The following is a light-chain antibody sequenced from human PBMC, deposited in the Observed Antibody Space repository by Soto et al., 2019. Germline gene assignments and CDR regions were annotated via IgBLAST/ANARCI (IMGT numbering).Light chain of an antibody. V-gene: IGKV3-20*01. CDR2: GES. J-gene: IGKJ1*01. CDR3: QQYDGSPRT. Sequence: EIVLTQSPGTLSLSPGERATLSCRASQSLTSSYLAWYQRKPGQAPRLLIYGESSRATGIPDRFTGSGSGTDFTLTISRLEPEDFAVYYCQQYDGSPRTFGQGTK. CDR1: QSLTSSY.